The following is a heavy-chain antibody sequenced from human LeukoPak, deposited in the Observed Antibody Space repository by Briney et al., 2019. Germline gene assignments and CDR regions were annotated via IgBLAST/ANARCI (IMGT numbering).Heavy chain of an antibody. Sequence: SQTLSLTCAISGDSVSSNTGAWSWIRQSPSRGLEWLGRTYYRSRWYNDYAVSVEGRMSINADASKNQFSLQLNSVTPDDTAVYYCAGDGTDRSSSWRYYFDYWGQGALVTVSS. CDR2: TYYRSRWYN. CDR3: AGDGTDRSSSWRYYFDY. J-gene: IGHJ4*02. D-gene: IGHD6-13*01. CDR1: GDSVSSNTGA. V-gene: IGHV6-1*01.